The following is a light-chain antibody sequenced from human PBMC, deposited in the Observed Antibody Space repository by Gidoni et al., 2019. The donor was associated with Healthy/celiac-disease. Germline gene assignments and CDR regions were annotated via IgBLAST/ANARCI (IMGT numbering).Light chain of an antibody. CDR1: PSVSSN. CDR2: RAS. CDR3: QQYNNWPPLT. J-gene: IGKJ4*01. V-gene: IGKV3-15*01. Sequence: EIVMTQSPATLSVSPGERATLSCRASPSVSSNLACYQQKPGQAPRLLIYRASTRATGIPARFSGSGSGTEFTLTISSLQSEDFAVYYCQQYNNWPPLTFGGGTKVEIK.